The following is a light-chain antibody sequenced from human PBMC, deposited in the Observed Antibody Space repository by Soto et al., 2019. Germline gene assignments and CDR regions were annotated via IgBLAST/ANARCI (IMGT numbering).Light chain of an antibody. Sequence: QSVLTQPASVSGSPGQSIAISCTGTNSNLGDYNLVSWFQQHPGEVPKLIIYEVTRRPSGVSNRFSGSKSGNTASLTISGLQAEDEAQYYCCSCAGISTFVFGTGTKVTVL. V-gene: IGLV2-23*02. CDR3: CSCAGISTFV. CDR1: NSNLGDYNL. J-gene: IGLJ1*01. CDR2: EVT.